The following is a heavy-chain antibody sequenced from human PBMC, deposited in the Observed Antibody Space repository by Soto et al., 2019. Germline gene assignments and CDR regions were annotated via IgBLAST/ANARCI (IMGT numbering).Heavy chain of an antibody. D-gene: IGHD6-19*01. V-gene: IGHV1-46*01. CDR1: GFTFTCYY. CDR2: INPSGGST. Sequence: ASVKVSCKASGFTFTCYYMHWVRQAPGQGLEWMGIINPSGGSTSYAQKFQGRVTMTRDTSTSTVYMELSSLRSEDTAVYYCARGDGIAVAGTGAFDIWGQGTMVTVS. CDR3: ARGDGIAVAGTGAFDI. J-gene: IGHJ3*02.